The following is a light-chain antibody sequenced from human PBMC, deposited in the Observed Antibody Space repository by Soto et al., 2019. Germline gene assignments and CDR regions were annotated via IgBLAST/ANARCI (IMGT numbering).Light chain of an antibody. J-gene: IGKJ1*01. CDR2: DVS. CDR3: QHYNSYSEA. CDR1: QSTSSW. Sequence: IPMSQSPSTLSASVGDRVTITCRASQSTSSWLAWYQQKPGKAPKVLIYDVSSLESGVPSRFSGSGSGTEFTLTISSLQPDDFATYYCQHYNSYSEAFGQGTKVDIK. V-gene: IGKV1-5*01.